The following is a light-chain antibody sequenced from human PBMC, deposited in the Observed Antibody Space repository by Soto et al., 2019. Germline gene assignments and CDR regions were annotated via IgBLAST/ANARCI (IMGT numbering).Light chain of an antibody. CDR3: QQYGSSPGIT. CDR1: QSVSSRF. CDR2: GAS. Sequence: EIVLTQSPGTLSLSPGERATLSCRASQSVSSRFLAWYQQTPGQAPRLLIYGASTRASGIPDRFSGSGSGTDFTLTISRLEPEDFAVYYCQQYGSSPGITFGQGTRLEIK. V-gene: IGKV3-20*01. J-gene: IGKJ5*01.